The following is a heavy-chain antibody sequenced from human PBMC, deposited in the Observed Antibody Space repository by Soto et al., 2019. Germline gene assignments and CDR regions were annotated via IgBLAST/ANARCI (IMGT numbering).Heavy chain of an antibody. Sequence: PGPYPPSETLSLTCTVSGDSINYYYWSWIRQAPGKGVEWIGYVYYDGSTKYNPSLESRVTMSIDTSKNQFSLKLSSVIAADTAVYYCVSYDRQSGRYSLDYWGQGTLVTVSS. CDR2: VYYDGST. V-gene: IGHV4-59*01. J-gene: IGHJ4*02. CDR1: GDSINYYY. CDR3: VSYDRQSGRYSLDY. D-gene: IGHD3-10*01.